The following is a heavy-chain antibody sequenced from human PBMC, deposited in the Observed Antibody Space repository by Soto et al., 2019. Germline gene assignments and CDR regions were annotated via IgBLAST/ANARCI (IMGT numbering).Heavy chain of an antibody. J-gene: IGHJ4*02. Sequence: PGGSLRLSCAASGFTFSSYGMHWVRQAPGKGLEWVAVIWYDGSNKYYADSVEGRFTISRDNSKNTLYLQMNSLRAEDTAVYYCARGSRLWYYYDSSGYPDYWGQGTLVTVSS. D-gene: IGHD3-22*01. CDR1: GFTFSSYG. V-gene: IGHV3-33*01. CDR2: IWYDGSNK. CDR3: ARGSRLWYYYDSSGYPDY.